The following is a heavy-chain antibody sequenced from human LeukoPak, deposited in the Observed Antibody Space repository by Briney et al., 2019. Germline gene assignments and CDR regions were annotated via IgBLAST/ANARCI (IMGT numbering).Heavy chain of an antibody. J-gene: IGHJ4*02. V-gene: IGHV4-61*01. CDR1: GGSVSSGNY. D-gene: IGHD6-19*01. CDR2: IYYSGST. CDR3: ARERWLGHSLDY. Sequence: SETLSLTCTVSGGSVSSGNYWSWIRQPPGKGLEWIGYIYYSGSTNYNPSLKSRVTISVDTSKNQFSLKLSSVTAADTAMYYCARERWLGHSLDYWGQGTLSPSPQ.